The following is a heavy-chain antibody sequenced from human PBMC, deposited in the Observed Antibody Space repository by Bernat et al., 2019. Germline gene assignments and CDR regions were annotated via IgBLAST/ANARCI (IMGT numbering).Heavy chain of an antibody. V-gene: IGHV3-21*01. CDR3: ARDRGSSGYYYVKESPPGI. D-gene: IGHD3-22*01. CDR2: ISSSSSYI. J-gene: IGHJ3*02. Sequence: EVQLVESGGGLVKPGGSLRLSCAASGFTFSSYSMNWVRQAPGKGLEWVSSISSSSSYIYYADSVKGRFTISRDNAKNSLYLQMNSLGAEDTAVYYCARDRGSSGYYYVKESPPGIWGQGTMVTVSS. CDR1: GFTFSSYS.